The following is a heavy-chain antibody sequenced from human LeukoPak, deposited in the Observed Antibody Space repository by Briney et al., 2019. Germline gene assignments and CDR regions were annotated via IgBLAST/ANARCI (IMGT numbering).Heavy chain of an antibody. CDR1: GFTLSTYW. CDR3: ARDPQGYCSSTSCYTGAFDI. J-gene: IGHJ3*02. D-gene: IGHD2-2*02. V-gene: IGHV3-7*01. Sequence: GGSLRLSCAASGFTLSTYWMSWVRQAPGKGLEWVANIKQDGSEKYYVDSVKGRFTISRDNAKNSLFLQMNSLRAEDTAVYYCARDPQGYCSSTSCYTGAFDIWGQGTMVTVSS. CDR2: IKQDGSEK.